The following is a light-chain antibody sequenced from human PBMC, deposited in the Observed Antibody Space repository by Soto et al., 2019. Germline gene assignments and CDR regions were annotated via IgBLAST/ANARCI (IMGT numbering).Light chain of an antibody. CDR1: RGVSSA. CDR2: DAS. CDR3: QQFNSYPRT. V-gene: IGKV1-13*02. J-gene: IGKJ2*01. Sequence: AIQLTQSPSSLSASVGDRVTITCRASRGVSSALAWYQQIPGKAPKLLIYDASSLDSGAPSRFSGSGSGTDFNLTISSLQPEDFATYYGQQFNSYPRTFGQGTKLEIK.